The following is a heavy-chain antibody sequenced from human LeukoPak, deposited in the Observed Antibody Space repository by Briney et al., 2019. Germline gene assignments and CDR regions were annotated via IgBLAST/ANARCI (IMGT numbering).Heavy chain of an antibody. V-gene: IGHV3-30*02. D-gene: IGHD4-23*01. Sequence: GGSLRLSCAASGFTFSTYGMHWVRQAPGKGLEWVAFIVNDGSNKYYADSVKGRFTISRDNSKNTMDLQMNSLRAEDTAVYYCAKVRSPFTIAVRKPPGGNSDSTDYWGQGTLVTVSS. CDR1: GFTFSTYG. CDR2: IVNDGSNK. J-gene: IGHJ4*02. CDR3: AKVRSPFTIAVRKPPGGNSDSTDY.